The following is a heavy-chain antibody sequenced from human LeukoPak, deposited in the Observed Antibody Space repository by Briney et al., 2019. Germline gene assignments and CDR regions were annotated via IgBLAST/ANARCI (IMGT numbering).Heavy chain of an antibody. V-gene: IGHV4-59*01. Sequence: SETLSLSCSVSGDSRRPFYCNWLRQPPGKGLEWIGYISDSGSPNFHPSLQGRVTTSVDASKRQFSLRLTSVTAADTAVYYCAKVSAAIVSGVERLGADFEYWGQGALVTVSS. D-gene: IGHD3-3*01. CDR1: GDSRRPFY. CDR3: AKVSAAIVSGVERLGADFEY. CDR2: ISDSGSP. J-gene: IGHJ4*02.